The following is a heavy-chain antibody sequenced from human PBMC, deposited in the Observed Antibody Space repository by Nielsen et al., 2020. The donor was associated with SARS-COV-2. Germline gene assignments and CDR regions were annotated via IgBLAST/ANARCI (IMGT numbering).Heavy chain of an antibody. CDR2: ISSSSSYT. Sequence: GESLKISCAASEFTFSDYYMSWIRQAPGKGLEWVSYISSSSSYTNYADSVKGRFTISRDNAKNSLYLQMNSLRAEDTAVYYCARERVVTPYYYYYGMDVWGQGTTVTVSS. CDR1: EFTFSDYY. D-gene: IGHD4-23*01. CDR3: ARERVVTPYYYYYGMDV. V-gene: IGHV3-11*05. J-gene: IGHJ6*02.